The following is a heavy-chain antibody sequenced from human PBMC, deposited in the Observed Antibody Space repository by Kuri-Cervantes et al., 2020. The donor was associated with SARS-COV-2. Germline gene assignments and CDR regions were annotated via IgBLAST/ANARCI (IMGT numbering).Heavy chain of an antibody. Sequence: GESLKISCAAAGFSFSTHGMHWVRQAPGKGLEWVAVISHDGARTHYADSVRGRFTVSRETSKNTLFLQMNSLRAEDTAVYYCAKVRVARYTYGYGFDYWGQETRVTVSS. J-gene: IGHJ4*02. CDR1: GFSFSTHG. CDR3: AKVRVARYTYGYGFDY. V-gene: IGHV3-30*18. D-gene: IGHD5-18*01. CDR2: ISHDGART.